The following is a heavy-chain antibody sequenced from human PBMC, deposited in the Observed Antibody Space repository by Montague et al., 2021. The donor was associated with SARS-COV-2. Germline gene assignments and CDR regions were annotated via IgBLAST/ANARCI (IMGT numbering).Heavy chain of an antibody. CDR2: IYYSGTN. V-gene: IGHV4-39*02. J-gene: IGHJ2*01. CDR1: GGSITSNRYY. Sequence: SETLSLTCTVSGGSITSNRYYWVWMRQPPGKGSVGIGCIYYSGTNFYYPYLRGRVTMSVDTYKNQLYLRLSTVTAADTAEFYCAREAAGDWYFDLWGRGTLVTVSS. CDR3: AREAAGDWYFDL. D-gene: IGHD2-15*01.